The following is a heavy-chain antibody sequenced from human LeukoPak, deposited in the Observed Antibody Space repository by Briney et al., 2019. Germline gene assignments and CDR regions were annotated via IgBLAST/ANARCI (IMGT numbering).Heavy chain of an antibody. Sequence: GGSLRLSCAASGFTFSSYSMNRVRQAPGKGLEWVSSISSSSSYIYYADSVKGRFTISRDNAKNSLYLQMSSLRAEDTAVYYCARDYDSSGYSNFFDYWGQGALVTVSS. D-gene: IGHD3-22*01. J-gene: IGHJ4*02. V-gene: IGHV3-21*01. CDR1: GFTFSSYS. CDR3: ARDYDSSGYSNFFDY. CDR2: ISSSSSYI.